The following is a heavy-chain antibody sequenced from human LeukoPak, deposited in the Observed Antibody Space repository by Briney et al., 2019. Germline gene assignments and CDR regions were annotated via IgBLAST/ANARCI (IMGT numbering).Heavy chain of an antibody. V-gene: IGHV3-74*01. D-gene: IGHD4-17*01. CDR2: INGDGSST. CDR1: GFTFSTYW. CDR3: ARASTTVPNPLDN. J-gene: IGHJ4*02. Sequence: PGGSLRLSCVASGFTFSTYWMHWVRQAPGKGLLWVSRINGDGSSTNSAASVKGLFTISRDNAKNPLYLQMSSLRAEDTAVYYCARASTTVPNPLDNWGQGTLVTVSS.